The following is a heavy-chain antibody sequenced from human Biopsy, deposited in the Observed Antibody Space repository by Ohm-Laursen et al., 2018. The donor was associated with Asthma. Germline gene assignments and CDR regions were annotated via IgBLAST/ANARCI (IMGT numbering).Heavy chain of an antibody. D-gene: IGHD6-13*01. Sequence: ASVKVSCKASGYTFIGCHIHWMRQAPGQGLEWMGRINPNSGGTNYAQKFQGRVTMTRDTSISTAYMEVSRLGSDDTAVCYCARGQKSAGDRWFDPWGQGTLVTVSS. CDR3: ARGQKSAGDRWFDP. CDR1: GYTFIGCH. CDR2: INPNSGGT. V-gene: IGHV1-2*06. J-gene: IGHJ5*02.